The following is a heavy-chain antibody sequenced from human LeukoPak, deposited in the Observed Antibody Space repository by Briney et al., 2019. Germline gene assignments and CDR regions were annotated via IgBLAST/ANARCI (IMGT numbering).Heavy chain of an antibody. J-gene: IGHJ4*02. CDR1: GYIFADYY. V-gene: IGHV1-2*02. D-gene: IGHD1-1*01. Sequence: GASVKVSCKASGYIFADYYIHWVRQAPGQGLEWMGWIKPNSGGTRSAQKFQGRVTMTRDTSISTAYMELSSLRYDDTAVYYCARWFAERRLSLAESDYWGQGTLVTVSS. CDR3: ARWFAERRLSLAESDY. CDR2: IKPNSGGT.